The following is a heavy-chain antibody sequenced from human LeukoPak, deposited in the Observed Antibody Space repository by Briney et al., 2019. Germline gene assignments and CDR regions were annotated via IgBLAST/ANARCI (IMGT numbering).Heavy chain of an antibody. D-gene: IGHD6-6*01. CDR2: IYYSGVT. J-gene: IGHJ4*02. Sequence: SETLSLTCTVSGGSINSSRYYWGWIRQPPGKGLEWIGSIYYSGVTYYNPSLKSRVTITVDTSKNQFSLKLSSVTAADTAVYYCARSPISQGSSSSHYYFDYWGQGTLVTVSS. CDR1: GGSINSSRYY. V-gene: IGHV4-39*01. CDR3: ARSPISQGSSSSHYYFDY.